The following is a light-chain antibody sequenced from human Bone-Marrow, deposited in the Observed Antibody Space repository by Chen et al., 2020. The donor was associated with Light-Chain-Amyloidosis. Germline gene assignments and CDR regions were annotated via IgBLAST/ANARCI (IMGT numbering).Light chain of an antibody. V-gene: IGLV3-21*02. CDR2: DDS. CDR3: QVWDRSSDRPV. J-gene: IGLJ3*02. Sequence: SYVLTHPSSVSVAPGHTATIACGGNNIGSTSVHWYQQPPGQAPLLVVYDDSDRPSGIPERLSGSNSGNTATLTISRVEAGDEADYYCQVWDRSSDRPVFGGGTKLTVL. CDR1: NIGSTS.